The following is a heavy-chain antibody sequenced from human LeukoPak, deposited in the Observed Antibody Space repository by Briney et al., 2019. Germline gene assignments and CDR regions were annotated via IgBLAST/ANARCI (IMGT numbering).Heavy chain of an antibody. CDR2: INHSGST. J-gene: IGHJ5*02. Sequence: SETLSLTCAVYGGSFSGYYWSWIRQPPGKGLEWVGEINHSGSTNYNPSLKSRVTISVDTSKNQFSLKLSSVTTADTAVYYCARDKSSSGWYDKNWFDPWGQGTLVTVSS. CDR1: GGSFSGYY. D-gene: IGHD6-19*01. CDR3: ARDKSSSGWYDKNWFDP. V-gene: IGHV4-34*01.